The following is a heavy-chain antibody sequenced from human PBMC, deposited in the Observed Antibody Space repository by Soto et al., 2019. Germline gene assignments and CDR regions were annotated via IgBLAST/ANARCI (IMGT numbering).Heavy chain of an antibody. J-gene: IGHJ5*02. CDR2: IYYSGST. CDR1: GGSISSSSYY. V-gene: IGHV4-39*01. CDR3: ARQSASYSNWLDP. D-gene: IGHD1-26*01. Sequence: QLQLQESGPGLVKPSETLSLTCTVSGGSISSSSYYWGWIRQPPGKGLEGIGSIYYSGSTYYNPSLKSRVTISVDTSKNQFSLKLSSVTAADTAVYYCARQSASYSNWLDPWGQGTLVTVSS.